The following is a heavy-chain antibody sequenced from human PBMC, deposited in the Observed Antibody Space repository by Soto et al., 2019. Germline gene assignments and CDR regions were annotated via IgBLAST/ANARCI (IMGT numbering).Heavy chain of an antibody. D-gene: IGHD2-15*01. CDR1: GFTFSSYW. V-gene: IGHV3-74*01. Sequence: GGSLRLSCAASGFTFSSYWRHWVRQPPGKGLVWVSRINSDGSSTSYADSVKGRFTISRDNAKNTLYLQMNSLRAEDTAVYYCVRTSLVVAAATREDYWGQGTLVTVSS. CDR3: VRTSLVVAAATREDY. CDR2: INSDGSST. J-gene: IGHJ4*02.